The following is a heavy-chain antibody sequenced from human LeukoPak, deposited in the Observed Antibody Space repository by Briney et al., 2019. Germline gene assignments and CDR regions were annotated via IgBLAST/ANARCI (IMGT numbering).Heavy chain of an antibody. Sequence: PSETLSLTCTVSGGSISSYYWSWIRQPAGKGLEWIGRIYTSGSTNYNPSLKSRVTMSVDTSKNHFSLKLSSVTAADTAVYYCARGCSSTSCYTGYFDLWGRGTLVTVSS. J-gene: IGHJ2*01. D-gene: IGHD2-2*02. CDR2: IYTSGST. CDR3: ARGCSSTSCYTGYFDL. CDR1: GGSISSYY. V-gene: IGHV4-4*07.